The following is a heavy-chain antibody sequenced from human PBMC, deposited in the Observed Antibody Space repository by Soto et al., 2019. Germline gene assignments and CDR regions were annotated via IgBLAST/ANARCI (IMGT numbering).Heavy chain of an antibody. CDR1: GFTFSSYL. CDR2: IKQDGSEK. V-gene: IGHV3-7*03. J-gene: IGHJ4*02. CDR3: ARDWGDGYYY. Sequence: EVQLVESGGGLVQPGGSLRLSCAASGFTFSSYLMSWVRQAPGKGLEWVANIKQDGSEKYHVDSVKGRFTISRDNAKNSLYLQMNSLRAEDTAVYYCARDWGDGYYYWGQGTLVTVSS. D-gene: IGHD3-16*01.